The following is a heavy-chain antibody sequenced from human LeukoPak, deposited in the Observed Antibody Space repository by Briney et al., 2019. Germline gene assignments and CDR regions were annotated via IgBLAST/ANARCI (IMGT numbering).Heavy chain of an antibody. D-gene: IGHD5-18*01. CDR2: IWYDGSNK. V-gene: IGHV3-33*01. Sequence: HGVSLRLSCAASGFTFSSYGMHRVRQAPGKGLEWVAVIWYDGSNKYYADSVKGRFTISRDNSKNTLYLQMNSLRAEDTAVYYCARERLWPYFDYWGQGTLVTVFS. CDR1: GFTFSSYG. J-gene: IGHJ4*02. CDR3: ARERLWPYFDY.